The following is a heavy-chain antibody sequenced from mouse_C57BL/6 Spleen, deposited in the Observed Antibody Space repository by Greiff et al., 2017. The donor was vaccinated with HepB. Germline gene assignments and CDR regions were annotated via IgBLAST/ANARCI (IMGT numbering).Heavy chain of an antibody. V-gene: IGHV5-4*01. Sequence: DVKLVESGGGLVKPGGSLKLSCAASGFTFSSYAMSWVRQTPEKRLEWVATISDGGSYTYYPDNVKGRFTISRDNAKNNLYLQMSHLKSEDTAMYYCARDRRPFHYWGQGTSVTVSS. CDR2: ISDGGSYT. CDR3: ARDRRPFHY. J-gene: IGHJ4*01. CDR1: GFTFSSYA.